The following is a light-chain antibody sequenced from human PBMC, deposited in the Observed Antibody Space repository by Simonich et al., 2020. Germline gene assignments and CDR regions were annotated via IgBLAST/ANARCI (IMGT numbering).Light chain of an antibody. Sequence: QAVLTQPASLSASPGASASLTCTLRSGNNVGTYRIYWYQQKPGSPPQYLLRYKSDSDKQQGSGVPSRFSVSKDASANAGILLISGLQSEDEADYYCMIWHSSAWVFGGGTKLTVL. CDR1: SGNNVGTYR. CDR2: YKSDSDK. J-gene: IGLJ3*02. V-gene: IGLV5-45*01. CDR3: MIWHSSAWV.